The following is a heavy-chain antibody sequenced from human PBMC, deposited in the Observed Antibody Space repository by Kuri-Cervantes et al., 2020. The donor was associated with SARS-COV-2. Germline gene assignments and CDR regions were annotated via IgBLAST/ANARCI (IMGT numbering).Heavy chain of an antibody. CDR1: GFPFDDYA. J-gene: IGHJ6*02. Sequence: SLKISCVASGFPFDDYAMHWVRQTPGKGLEWVSGMSWNSNNIGYADSVKGRFTVSRDNARNSLYLQMNSLRAEDTALYYCAKAGGVGLRFLEWFNPYYYYGMDVWGQGTTVTVSS. CDR2: MSWNSNNI. V-gene: IGHV3-9*01. D-gene: IGHD3-3*01. CDR3: AKAGGVGLRFLEWFNPYYYYGMDV.